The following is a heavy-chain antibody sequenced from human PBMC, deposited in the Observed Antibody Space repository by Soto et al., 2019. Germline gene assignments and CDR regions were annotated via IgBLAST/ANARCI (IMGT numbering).Heavy chain of an antibody. CDR3: GRGARAVAGTFYYYGMDV. D-gene: IGHD6-19*01. CDR2: INPNSGGT. Sequence: ASVKVSCKASGYTFTGYYMHWVRQAPGQGLEWMGWINPNSGGTNYAQKFQGWVTMTRDTSISTAYMELSRLRSDDTAVYYCGRGARAVAGTFYYYGMDVGGQGTTVTVSS. V-gene: IGHV1-2*04. CDR1: GYTFTGYY. J-gene: IGHJ6*02.